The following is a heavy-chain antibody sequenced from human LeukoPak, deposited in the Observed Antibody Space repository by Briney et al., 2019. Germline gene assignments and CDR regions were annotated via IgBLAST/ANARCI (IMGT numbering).Heavy chain of an antibody. D-gene: IGHD6-19*01. V-gene: IGHV4-61*09. CDR2: LYTSGTT. Sequence: SETLSLTCTVSGGSISSGSYYWTWIRQPAGKGLEWIGHLYTSGTTSYNPSLQSRVTISADTSKHQFSLRLTSVTAADTAAYYCARAGGSVGWYGTIDSWGQGTLVTVSS. CDR1: GGSISSGSYY. J-gene: IGHJ4*02. CDR3: ARAGGSVGWYGTIDS.